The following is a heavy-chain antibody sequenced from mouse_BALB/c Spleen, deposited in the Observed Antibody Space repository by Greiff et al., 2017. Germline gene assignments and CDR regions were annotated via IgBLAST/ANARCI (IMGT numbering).Heavy chain of an antibody. CDR3: ASGSWYFDV. CDR2: ISDGGSYT. D-gene: IGHD2-2*01. CDR1: GFTFSDYY. J-gene: IGHJ1*01. V-gene: IGHV5-4*02. Sequence: EVKLMESGGGLVKPGGSLKLSCAASGFTFSDYYMYWVRQTPEKRLEWVATISDGGSYTYYPDSVKGRFTISRDNAKNNLYLQMSSLKSEDTAMYYCASGSWYFDVWGAGTTVTVSS.